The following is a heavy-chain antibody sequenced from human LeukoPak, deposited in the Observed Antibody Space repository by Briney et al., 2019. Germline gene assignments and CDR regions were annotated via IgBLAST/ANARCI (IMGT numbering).Heavy chain of an antibody. D-gene: IGHD7-27*01. CDR2: INHSGST. CDR1: GGSFSGYY. Sequence: SETLSLTCAVYGGSFSGYYWSWIRQPPGKGLEWIGEINHSGSTNYNPSLKSRVTISVDTSKNQFSLKLSSVTAADTAVYYCARHSSNWGSWYAFDIWGQGTMVTVSS. J-gene: IGHJ3*02. CDR3: ARHSSNWGSWYAFDI. V-gene: IGHV4-34*01.